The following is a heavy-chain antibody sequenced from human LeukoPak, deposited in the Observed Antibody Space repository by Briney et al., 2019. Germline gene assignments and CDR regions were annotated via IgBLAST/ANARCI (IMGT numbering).Heavy chain of an antibody. J-gene: IGHJ3*02. CDR3: AKSNGYGLVDI. CDR2: IYHSGST. V-gene: IGHV4-38-2*02. Sequence: SETLSLTCTISGYSISSGYDWGWIRQPPGKGLKWIGSIYHSGSTYYNPSLKSRVTISVDTSKNPFSLKLSPVTAADTAVYYCAKSNGYGLVDIWGQGTMVTVSS. D-gene: IGHD3-10*01. CDR1: GYSISSGYD.